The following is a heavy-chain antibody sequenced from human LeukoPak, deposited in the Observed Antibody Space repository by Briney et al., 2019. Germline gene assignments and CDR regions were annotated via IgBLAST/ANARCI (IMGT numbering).Heavy chain of an antibody. CDR2: IYPSGGST. Sequence: ASVKVSRKASRYTFTSYYMHWVRPAPGRGVEGLGIIYPSGGSTSSAQKLRGGVTLTRDTSTSTVYIELSSLRSEDTAVYYCAICGFGRSSYSYYSYYSAMDVWGQGTTVTVSS. CDR1: RYTFTSYY. CDR3: AICGFGRSSYSYYSYYSAMDV. J-gene: IGHJ6*02. V-gene: IGHV1-46*01. D-gene: IGHD3-3*01.